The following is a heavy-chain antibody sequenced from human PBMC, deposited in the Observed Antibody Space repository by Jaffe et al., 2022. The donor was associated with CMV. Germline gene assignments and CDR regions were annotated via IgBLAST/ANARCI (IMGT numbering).Heavy chain of an antibody. D-gene: IGHD6-13*01. CDR1: GFTFDDYA. Sequence: EVQLVESGGGLVQPGRSLRLSCAASGFTFDDYAMHWVRQAPGKGLEWVSGISWNSGSIGYADSVKGRFTISRDNAKNSLYLQMNSLRAEDTALYYCAKDMARAAADPYYYYGMDVWGQGTTVTVSS. CDR3: AKDMARAAADPYYYYGMDV. V-gene: IGHV3-9*01. J-gene: IGHJ6*02. CDR2: ISWNSGSI.